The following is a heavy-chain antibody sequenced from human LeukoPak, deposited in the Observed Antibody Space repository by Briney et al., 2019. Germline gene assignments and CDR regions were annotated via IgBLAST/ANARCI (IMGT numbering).Heavy chain of an antibody. D-gene: IGHD3-10*01. V-gene: IGHV1-2*02. CDR3: ARPYYGSGSYFSDWFDP. CDR1: GYTFTGYY. CDR2: INPNSGGT. Sequence: GSVKVSCKASGYTFTGYYMHWVRQAPGQGLEWMGWINPNSGGTNYAQKFQGRVTMTRDTSISTAYMELSRLRSDDTAVYYCARPYYGSGSYFSDWFDPWGQGTLVTVSS. J-gene: IGHJ5*02.